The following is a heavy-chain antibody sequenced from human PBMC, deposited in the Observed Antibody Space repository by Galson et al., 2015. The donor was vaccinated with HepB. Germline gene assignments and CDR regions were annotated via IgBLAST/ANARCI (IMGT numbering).Heavy chain of an antibody. CDR1: GYTLTELS. D-gene: IGHD3-22*01. CDR3: ATNSLKRYYDSSGYYYTVKYFQH. CDR2: FDPEDGET. Sequence: SCKVSGYTLTELSMHWVRQAPGKGLEWMGGFDPEDGETIYAQKFQGRVTMTEDTSTDTAYMELSSLRSEDTAVYYCATNSLKRYYDSSGYYYTVKYFQHWGQGTLVTVSS. J-gene: IGHJ1*01. V-gene: IGHV1-24*01.